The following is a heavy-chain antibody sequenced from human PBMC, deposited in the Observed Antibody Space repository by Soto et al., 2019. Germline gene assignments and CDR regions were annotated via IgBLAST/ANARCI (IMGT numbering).Heavy chain of an antibody. CDR1: GGTFSSYA. D-gene: IGHD2-2*01. V-gene: IGHV1-69*01. J-gene: IGHJ6*02. CDR2: IIPIFGTA. Sequence: QVQLVQSGAEVKKPGSSVKVSCKASGGTFSSYAISWVRQAPGQGLEWMGGIIPIFGTANYAQKFQGRVTITADESTSTAYMELSSLRSEDTAVYYCARDIVVVPANPPHMESGDYNYYYGMDVWGQGTTVTVSS. CDR3: ARDIVVVPANPPHMESGDYNYYYGMDV.